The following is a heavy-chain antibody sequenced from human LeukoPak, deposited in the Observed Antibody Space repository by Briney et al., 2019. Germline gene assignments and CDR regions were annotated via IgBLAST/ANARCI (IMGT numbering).Heavy chain of an antibody. CDR1: GGSISGHY. CDR3: ARFGVDYDMDV. Sequence: SETLSLTCSVSGGSISGHYWTWIRQPPGKGLEWIGQIHYTGKPDYNPSLKSRITISVDSSKNQVSLQVSSVTAADSAIYYCARFGVDYDMDVWGHGTTVTVFS. D-gene: IGHD3-16*01. V-gene: IGHV4-59*11. J-gene: IGHJ6*02. CDR2: IHYTGKP.